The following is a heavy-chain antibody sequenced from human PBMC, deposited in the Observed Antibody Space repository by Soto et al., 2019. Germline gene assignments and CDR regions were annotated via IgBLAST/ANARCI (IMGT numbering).Heavy chain of an antibody. Sequence: PGGSLRLSCAASGFTVSSNYMSWVRQAPGKGLEWVSVIYSGGSTYYADSVKGQFTISRDNSKNTLYLQMNSLRAEDTAVYYCARLEMASYYYYGMDVWGQGTTVTVSS. CDR3: ARLEMASYYYYGMDV. D-gene: IGHD5-12*01. V-gene: IGHV3-53*01. CDR1: GFTVSSNY. CDR2: IYSGGST. J-gene: IGHJ6*02.